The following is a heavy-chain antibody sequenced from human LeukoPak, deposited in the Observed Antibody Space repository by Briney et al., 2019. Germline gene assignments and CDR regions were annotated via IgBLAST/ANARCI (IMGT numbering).Heavy chain of an antibody. CDR3: ARQIEGYCSGGSCYPKPYYYYYMDV. CDR1: GGSIGSYY. D-gene: IGHD2-15*01. CDR2: IYTSGST. J-gene: IGHJ6*03. V-gene: IGHV4-4*07. Sequence: PSETLSLTCTVSGGSIGSYYWSWIRQPAGKGLEWIGRIYTSGSTNYNPSLKSRVTMSVDTSKNQFSLKLSSVTAADTAVYYCARQIEGYCSGGSCYPKPYYYYYMDVWGKGTTVTVSS.